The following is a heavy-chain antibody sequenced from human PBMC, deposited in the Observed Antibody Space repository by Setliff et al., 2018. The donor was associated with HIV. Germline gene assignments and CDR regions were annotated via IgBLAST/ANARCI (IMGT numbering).Heavy chain of an antibody. CDR1: GYSISSGYY. CDR2: VCCSGTT. V-gene: IGHV4-38-2*02. CDR3: ARMVIQFGDYHFDD. Sequence: KPSETLSLTCTVSGYSISSGYYWGWIRQPPGKGLEWIGSVCCSGTTNYNPSLKSRVTMSLDTSKNQFSLEVNSLSSADTAVYYCARMVIQFGDYHFDDWGQGALVTVSS. J-gene: IGHJ4*02. D-gene: IGHD3-10*01.